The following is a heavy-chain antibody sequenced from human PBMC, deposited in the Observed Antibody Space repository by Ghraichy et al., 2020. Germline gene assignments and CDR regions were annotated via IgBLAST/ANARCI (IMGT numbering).Heavy chain of an antibody. V-gene: IGHV3-23*01. CDR3: AKDLSIVVVPAAMGNNWFDP. D-gene: IGHD2-2*01. Sequence: GGSLRLSCAASGFTFSSYAMSWVRQAPGKGLEWVSAISGSGGSTYYADSVKGRFTISRDNSKNTLYLQMNSLRAEDTAVYYCAKDLSIVVVPAAMGNNWFDPWGQGTLVTVSS. J-gene: IGHJ5*02. CDR1: GFTFSSYA. CDR2: ISGSGGST.